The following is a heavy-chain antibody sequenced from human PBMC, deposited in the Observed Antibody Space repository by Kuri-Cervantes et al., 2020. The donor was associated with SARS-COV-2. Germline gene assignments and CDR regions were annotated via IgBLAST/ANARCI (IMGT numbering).Heavy chain of an antibody. J-gene: IGHJ5*02. CDR3: ALVSAANNWFDP. CDR2: FDPEDGET. V-gene: IGHV1-24*01. D-gene: IGHD2-2*01. Sequence: ASVNVSCKVSGYTLTELSMHWVRQAPGKGLEWMGGFDPEDGETIYAQKFQGRVTMTEDTSTDTAYMELSSLRSEDTAVYYGALVSAANNWFDPWGQGTLVTVSS. CDR1: GYTLTELS.